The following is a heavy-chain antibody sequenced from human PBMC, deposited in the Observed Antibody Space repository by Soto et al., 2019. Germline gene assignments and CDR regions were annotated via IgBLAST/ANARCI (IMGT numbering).Heavy chain of an antibody. V-gene: IGHV4-59*01. D-gene: IGHD3-22*01. J-gene: IGHJ4*02. CDR1: GGSISTYY. Sequence: PSETLSLTCTVSGGSISTYYWSWIRQPPGKGLEYIGYINYSGTTKYNPSLRSRVTMSVDTSKNQFSLKVSSVTAADTAVYYCARDYYDTTHLFDYWGRGTLVTVSS. CDR2: INYSGTT. CDR3: ARDYYDTTHLFDY.